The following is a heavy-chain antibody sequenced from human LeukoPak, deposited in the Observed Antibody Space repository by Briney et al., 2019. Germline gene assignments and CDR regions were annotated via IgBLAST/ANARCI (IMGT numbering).Heavy chain of an antibody. V-gene: IGHV3-23*01. J-gene: IGHJ4*02. CDR3: TKLSYDFWSGHGDY. CDR2: ISGGGGST. Sequence: GGSLRLSCAASGFTFSSYAMSWVRQAPGKGLEWVSAISGGGGSTYYADSVKGRFTISRDNSKNTLYLQMNSLRAEDTAAYYCTKLSYDFWSGHGDYWGQGTLVTVSS. D-gene: IGHD3-3*01. CDR1: GFTFSSYA.